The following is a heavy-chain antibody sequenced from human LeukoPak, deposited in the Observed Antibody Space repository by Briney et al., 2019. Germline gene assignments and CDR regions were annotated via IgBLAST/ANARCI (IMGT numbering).Heavy chain of an antibody. D-gene: IGHD3-3*01. CDR1: GGSISSYY. Sequence: SETLSLTCTVSGGSISSYYWSWIRQPPGKGLEWIGEINHSGSTNYNPSLKSRVTISVDMSKNQFSLKLSSVTAADTAVYYCARTRSGYDFWSGSRAEYFQHWGQGTLVTASS. V-gene: IGHV4-34*01. J-gene: IGHJ1*01. CDR3: ARTRSGYDFWSGSRAEYFQH. CDR2: INHSGST.